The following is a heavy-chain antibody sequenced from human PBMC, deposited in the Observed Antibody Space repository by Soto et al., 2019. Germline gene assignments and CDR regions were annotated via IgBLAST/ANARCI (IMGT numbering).Heavy chain of an antibody. Sequence: SETLSLTCTVSGGSISSGDYYWSWIRQPPGKGLEWIGYIYYSESTYYNPSLKSRVTISVDTSKNQFSLTLTSVTAADTAMYYCARTKYCTNTSCYRGRNNWFDPWGPGTLVTV. V-gene: IGHV4-30-4*01. CDR1: GGSISSGDYY. CDR2: IYYSEST. D-gene: IGHD2-2*02. CDR3: ARTKYCTNTSCYRGRNNWFDP. J-gene: IGHJ5*02.